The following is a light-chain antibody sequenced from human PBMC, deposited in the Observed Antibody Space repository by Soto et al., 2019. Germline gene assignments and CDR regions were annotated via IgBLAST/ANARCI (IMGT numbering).Light chain of an antibody. J-gene: IGLJ2*01. Sequence: QSVLTQPPSVSGAPGQRVTISCTGSSSNIGAGYDVHWYQQLPGTAPKLLIYGNSNRPSGVPDRFSGSKSGTSASVAITGLQAEDEADYYCQSYDSTVVFGGGTKLTVL. CDR2: GNS. CDR1: SSNIGAGYD. CDR3: QSYDSTVV. V-gene: IGLV1-40*01.